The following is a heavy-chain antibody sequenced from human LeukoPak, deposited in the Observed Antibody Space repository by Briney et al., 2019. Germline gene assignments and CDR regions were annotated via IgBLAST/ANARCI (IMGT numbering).Heavy chain of an antibody. CDR2: LYYSGTT. CDR3: ASDRSSWNPGAPY. Sequence: SETLSLTCSVSGDSISSGNYYWGWIRQPPGNGLEWIGNLYYSGTTYYNPSFKSRVTISVDTSKNQFSLKLSSVTAADTAVYYCASDRSSWNPGAPYWGQGTLVTVSS. D-gene: IGHD6-13*01. CDR1: GDSISSGNYY. J-gene: IGHJ4*02. V-gene: IGHV4-39*01.